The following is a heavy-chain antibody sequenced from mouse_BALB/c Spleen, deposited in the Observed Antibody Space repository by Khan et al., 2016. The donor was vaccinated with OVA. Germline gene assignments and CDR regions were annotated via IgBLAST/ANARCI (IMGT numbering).Heavy chain of an antibody. CDR2: ISSTGST. V-gene: IGHV3-2*02. J-gene: IGHJ4*01. CDR1: GYSITSDYA. Sequence: EVELQESGPGLVKPSQSLSLTCTVTGYSITSDYAWNWLRQLPENKLEWMGYISSTGSTSTNPSLKSRISITRETSKNQFFLQMKSVTTEDTATYYCARSLYYSYGYALDCWGRGTSVTVSS. D-gene: IGHD2-14*01. CDR3: ARSLYYSYGYALDC.